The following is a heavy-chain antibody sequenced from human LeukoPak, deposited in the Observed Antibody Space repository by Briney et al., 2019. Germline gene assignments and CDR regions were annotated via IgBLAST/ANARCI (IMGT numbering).Heavy chain of an antibody. CDR3: VGDPGDY. Sequence: GGSLRLSCTATGFSFSTYWRSWVRQAPGKGLEWVAHIKHDGAEKYYVDSVKGRFTISRDNAKNSLYLQMTTLRAEDTALYYCVGDPGDYWGQGTLVSGSS. CDR1: GFSFSTYW. CDR2: IKHDGAEK. V-gene: IGHV3-7*01. J-gene: IGHJ4*02.